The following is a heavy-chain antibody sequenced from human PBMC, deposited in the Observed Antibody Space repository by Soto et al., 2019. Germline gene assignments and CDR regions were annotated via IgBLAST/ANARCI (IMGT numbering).Heavy chain of an antibody. CDR2: IIPIFGTA. D-gene: IGHD3-22*01. CDR3: ARDYYGYYDSSGTYYGMDV. J-gene: IGHJ6*02. Sequence: QVQLVQSGAEVKKPGSSVKVSCKASGGTFSSYAISWVRQAPGQGLEWMGGIIPIFGTANYAQKFQGRVTSTADESTSTAYMELSSLRSEDTAVYYCARDYYGYYDSSGTYYGMDVWGQGTTVTVSS. CDR1: GGTFSSYA. V-gene: IGHV1-69*12.